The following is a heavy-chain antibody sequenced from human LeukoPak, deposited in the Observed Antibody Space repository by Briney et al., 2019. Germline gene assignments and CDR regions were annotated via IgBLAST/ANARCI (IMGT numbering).Heavy chain of an antibody. Sequence: SETLSLTCTVSGGSISSGSYYWSWIRQPAGKGLEWIGRIYTSGSTNYNPSLKSRVTISVDTSKNQFSLKLSSVTAADTAVYYCARGARYHDILTGPDYWGQGTLVTVSS. D-gene: IGHD3-9*01. V-gene: IGHV4-61*02. CDR3: ARGARYHDILTGPDY. J-gene: IGHJ4*02. CDR1: GGSISSGSYY. CDR2: IYTSGST.